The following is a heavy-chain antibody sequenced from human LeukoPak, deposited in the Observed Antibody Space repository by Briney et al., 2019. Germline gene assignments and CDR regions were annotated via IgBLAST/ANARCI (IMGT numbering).Heavy chain of an antibody. V-gene: IGHV4-59*08. Sequence: SETLSLTCTVSGGSISSYYWSWIRQPPGKGLERMGYIYYSGSTNYNPSLKSRVTISVDTSKNQFSLKLSSVTAADTAVYYCARSPHAMPMIRRSNWFDPCGQGTLVTVSS. J-gene: IGHJ5*02. CDR2: IYYSGST. CDR1: GGSISSYY. CDR3: ARSPHAMPMIRRSNWFDP. D-gene: IGHD3-22*01.